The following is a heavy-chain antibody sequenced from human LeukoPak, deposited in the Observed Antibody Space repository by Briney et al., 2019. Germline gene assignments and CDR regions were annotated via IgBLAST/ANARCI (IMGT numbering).Heavy chain of an antibody. CDR2: ISAYNGNT. V-gene: IGHV1-18*01. Sequence: GASVKVSCKASGYTFTSYGISWVRQAPGQGLEWMGWISAYNGNTNYAQKLQGRVTMTTDTSTSTAYMELRSLRSDDTAVYYCARKSETYYYDSSGYYYDNWGQGTLVTVSS. D-gene: IGHD3-22*01. J-gene: IGHJ4*02. CDR1: GYTFTSYG. CDR3: ARKSETYYYDSSGYYYDN.